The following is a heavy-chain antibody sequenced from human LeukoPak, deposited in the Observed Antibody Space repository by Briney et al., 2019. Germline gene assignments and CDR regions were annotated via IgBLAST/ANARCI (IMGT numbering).Heavy chain of an antibody. CDR2: IYYSGST. CDR1: GGSISSGDYH. D-gene: IGHD3-22*01. CDR3: ARAQKTYYYDSSGYYVAY. V-gene: IGHV4-30-4*01. J-gene: IGHJ4*02. Sequence: TSETLSLTCTVSGGSISSGDYHWSWIRQPPGKGLEWIGYIYYSGSTYYNPSLKSRVTISVDTSKNQFSLKLSSVTAADTAVYYCARAQKTYYYDSSGYYVAYWGQGTLVTVSS.